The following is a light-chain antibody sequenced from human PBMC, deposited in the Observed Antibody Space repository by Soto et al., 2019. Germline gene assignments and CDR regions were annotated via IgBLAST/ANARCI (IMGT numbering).Light chain of an antibody. Sequence: DIVMTQSPDSLAVSLGERATINCKSSETVLYTSNNQNSLAWYQQKPGQPPKLLLNWASTRASGVPDRFSGSGSGTDFTLSISSLQAEDVAGYYCQQYAGPPMTFGQGTRL. CDR1: ETVLYTSNNQNS. J-gene: IGKJ5*01. CDR2: WAS. V-gene: IGKV4-1*01. CDR3: QQYAGPPMT.